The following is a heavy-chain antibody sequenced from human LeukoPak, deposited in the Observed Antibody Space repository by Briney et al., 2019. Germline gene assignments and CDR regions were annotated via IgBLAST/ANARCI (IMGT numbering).Heavy chain of an antibody. D-gene: IGHD3-10*02. J-gene: IGHJ6*02. CDR1: GGSISSGGYY. CDR3: GLFPDYFDGMDV. Sequence: SETLSLTCTVSGGSISSGGYYWSWIRQHPGKGLEWIGYIYYSGSTYYNPSLKSRVTISVDTSKNQFSPKLSSVTAADTAVYYCGLFPDYFDGMDVWGQGTTVTVSS. CDR2: IYYSGST. V-gene: IGHV4-31*03.